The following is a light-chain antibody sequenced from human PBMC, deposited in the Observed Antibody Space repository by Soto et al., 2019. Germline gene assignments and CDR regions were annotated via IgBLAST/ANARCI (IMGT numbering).Light chain of an antibody. CDR1: QSISSW. V-gene: IGKV1-5*03. Sequence: DIQMTQSPSTLSASVGDRVTITCRASQSISSWLAWYQQKPGKAPKLLIYKASSLESGVPSRFSGSGSGTEFTLTISSLQPDDFATYYCQQYKSIHGYTFGQGTKLEIK. CDR3: QQYKSIHGYT. J-gene: IGKJ2*01. CDR2: KAS.